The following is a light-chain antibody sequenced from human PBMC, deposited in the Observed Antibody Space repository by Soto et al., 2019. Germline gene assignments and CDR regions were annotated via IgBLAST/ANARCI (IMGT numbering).Light chain of an antibody. Sequence: QSVLTQPASVSGSPRQSITISCTGTNSDVGSYNLVSWFQQHPGKAPKLVIYEVTKRPSGVSDRFSGSKSGNTASLTISGLQAEGEADYYCCSYTSSTNYVFGPGTKVTVL. J-gene: IGLJ1*01. CDR1: NSDVGSYNL. V-gene: IGLV2-14*02. CDR3: CSYTSSTNYV. CDR2: EVT.